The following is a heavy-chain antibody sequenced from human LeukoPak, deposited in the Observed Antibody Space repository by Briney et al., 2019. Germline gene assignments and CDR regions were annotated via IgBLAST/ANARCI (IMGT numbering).Heavy chain of an antibody. CDR3: ATTKPARRYFDY. CDR2: ISGSGANT. J-gene: IGHJ4*02. V-gene: IGHV3-23*01. CDR1: GFTFSSNP. Sequence: GGSLRLSCAGSGFTFSSNPLSWVRQAPGKGLEWVSAISGSGANTYYGDSVRGRFTISRDNSKNTLYLQMNTLRADDTAVYYGATTKPARRYFDYWGQGILVTVSS. D-gene: IGHD5-12*01.